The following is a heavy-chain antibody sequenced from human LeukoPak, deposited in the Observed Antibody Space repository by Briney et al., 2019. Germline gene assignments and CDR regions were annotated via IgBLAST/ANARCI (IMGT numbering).Heavy chain of an antibody. D-gene: IGHD6-6*01. J-gene: IGHJ5*02. CDR2: INHSGST. V-gene: IGHV4-34*01. CDR1: GGSFSGYY. CDR3: ATLPRGYYSSSSYQLRFGP. Sequence: PSETLSLTCAVYGGSFSGYYWSWIRQPPGKGLEWIGEINHSGSTNYNPSLKSRVTISVDTSKNQFSLKLSSVTAADTAVYYCATLPRGYYSSSSYQLRFGPWGQGTLVTVSS.